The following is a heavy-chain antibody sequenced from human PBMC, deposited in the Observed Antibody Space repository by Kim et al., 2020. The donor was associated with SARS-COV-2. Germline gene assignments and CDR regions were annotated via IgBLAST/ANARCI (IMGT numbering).Heavy chain of an antibody. D-gene: IGHD6-13*01. J-gene: IGHJ6*02. Sequence: GGSLRLSCAASGFTFDDYAMHWVRQAPGKGLEWVSGISWTSGSIGYADSVKGRFTISRDNAKNSLYLQMNSLRAEDTALYYCAKAMGAAGYYYYYGMDVWGQGTTVTVSS. CDR3: AKAMGAAGYYYYYGMDV. CDR1: GFTFDDYA. CDR2: ISWTSGSI. V-gene: IGHV3-9*01.